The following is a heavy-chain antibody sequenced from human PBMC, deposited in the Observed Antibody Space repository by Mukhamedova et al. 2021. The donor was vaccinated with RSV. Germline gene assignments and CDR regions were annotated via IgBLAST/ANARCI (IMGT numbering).Heavy chain of an antibody. J-gene: IGHJ3*02. V-gene: IGHV3-23*01. CDR1: A. D-gene: IGHD3-10*01. CDR2: SSGSGGTT. Sequence: AMTWVRQAPGKGLEWVSGSSGSGGTTFYADSVEGRFTISRDNSKNTLYLQMNSMRAEDTAVYYCAKCYYGSGCYNRRCAFDIWGQG. CDR3: AKCYYGSGCYNRRCAFDI.